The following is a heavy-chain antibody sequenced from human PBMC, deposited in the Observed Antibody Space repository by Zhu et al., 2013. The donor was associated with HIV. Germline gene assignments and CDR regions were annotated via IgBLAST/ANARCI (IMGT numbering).Heavy chain of an antibody. Sequence: QVQLVQSGAEVKKPGSSVKVSCKASGGTFSRYAISWVRQAPGQGLEWLGGIIPIFGAPSYAQKFQGRVTITADESTTTAYMELSSLRSEDTAVYYCAREGGAGLPLGIIITLDFWGQGTLVTVSS. J-gene: IGHJ4*02. CDR2: IIPIFGAP. D-gene: IGHD3-16*01. CDR1: GGTFSRYA. CDR3: AREGGAGLPLGIIITLDF. V-gene: IGHV1-69*01.